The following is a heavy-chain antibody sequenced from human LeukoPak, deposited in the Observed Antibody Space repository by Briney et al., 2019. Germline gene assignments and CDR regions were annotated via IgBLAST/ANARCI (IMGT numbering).Heavy chain of an antibody. CDR3: ASSWEEFFDY. CDR1: GYTFTSYA. J-gene: IGHJ4*02. Sequence: ASVTVSCKASGYTFTSYAMHWVRQAPGQRLEWMGWINACNGNTKYSQRFQGRVTITRDTSASTAYMELSSLRSEDTAVYYCASSWEEFFDYWGQGTLVTVSS. CDR2: INACNGNT. V-gene: IGHV1-3*01. D-gene: IGHD6-13*01.